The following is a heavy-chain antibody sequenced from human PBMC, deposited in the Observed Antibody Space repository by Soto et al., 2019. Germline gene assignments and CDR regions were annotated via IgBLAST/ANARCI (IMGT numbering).Heavy chain of an antibody. Sequence: SETLSLTCAVYGGSFSGYYWSWIRQPPGKGLDWIGEINHSGSTNYNPSLKSRVTISVDTSKNQFSLKLSSVTAADTAVYYCASGGQTIIPKDWGQGTLVTVSS. D-gene: IGHD3-9*01. V-gene: IGHV4-34*01. CDR1: GGSFSGYY. CDR2: INHSGST. CDR3: ASGGQTIIPKD. J-gene: IGHJ4*02.